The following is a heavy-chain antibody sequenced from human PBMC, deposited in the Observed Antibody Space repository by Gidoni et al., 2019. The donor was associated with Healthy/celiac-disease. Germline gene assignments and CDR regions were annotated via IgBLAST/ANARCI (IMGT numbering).Heavy chain of an antibody. CDR3: ARDTDYYDSSGSSLGY. V-gene: IGHV4-38-2*02. D-gene: IGHD3-22*01. CDR2: IYHSGST. Sequence: QVQLQESGPGLVKPSETLSLTYTVSGYSISSCYYWGWIRQPPGKGLEWIGSIYHSGSTYYNPSLKSRVTISVDTSKNQFSLKLSSVTAADTAVYYCARDTDYYDSSGSSLGYWGQGTLVTVSS. J-gene: IGHJ4*02. CDR1: GYSISSCYY.